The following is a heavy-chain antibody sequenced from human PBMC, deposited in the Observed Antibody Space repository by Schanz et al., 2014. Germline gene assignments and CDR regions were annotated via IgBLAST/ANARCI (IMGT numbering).Heavy chain of an antibody. J-gene: IGHJ5*02. CDR3: ARGRGCTGGSCYSWFDL. CDR2: IIPSLGLA. CDR1: GGTFSSFG. V-gene: IGHV1-69*04. Sequence: VQLEQSGAEVKKPGSSLKVSCKASGGTFSSFGINWVRQAPGQGLEWMGRIIPSLGLAKYEQKFQDKVTITADTSTTTAYMELSGLRSEDTAVYYCARGRGCTGGSCYSWFDLWGQGTLVTVAS. D-gene: IGHD2-15*01.